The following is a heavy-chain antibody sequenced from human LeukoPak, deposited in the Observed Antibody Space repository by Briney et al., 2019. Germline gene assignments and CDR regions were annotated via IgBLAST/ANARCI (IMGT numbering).Heavy chain of an antibody. Sequence: PGGSLRLSCAASGFTFFNAWMNWVRQTPGKGLEWVGRIRSKTDGGTTDYAASVKGRFTISRDNAKNSLYLQMNSLRAEDTFVYYCARGSYYDTGGLDYWGQGTLVTVSS. CDR3: ARGSYYDTGGLDY. CDR2: IRSKTDGGTT. V-gene: IGHV3-15*01. CDR1: GFTFFNAW. D-gene: IGHD3-22*01. J-gene: IGHJ4*02.